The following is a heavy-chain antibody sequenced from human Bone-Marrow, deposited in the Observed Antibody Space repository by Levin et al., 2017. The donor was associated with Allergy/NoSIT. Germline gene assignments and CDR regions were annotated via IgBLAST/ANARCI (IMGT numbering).Heavy chain of an antibody. CDR3: ARGREGSNTLGTEDY. V-gene: IGHV3-30*04. CDR1: GFTFSTYT. D-gene: IGHD2-15*01. CDR2: VSYDGTYK. J-gene: IGHJ4*02. Sequence: GESLKISCVASGFTFSTYTMHWVRQAPGKGLEWMAGVSYDGTYKHYADSVKGRFSISRDISKNTLDLQMNSLRVDDTAVYYCARGREGSNTLGTEDYWGQGTLVTVSS.